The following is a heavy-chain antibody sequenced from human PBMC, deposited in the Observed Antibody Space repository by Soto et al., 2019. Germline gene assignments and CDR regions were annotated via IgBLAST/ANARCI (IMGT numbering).Heavy chain of an antibody. CDR1: GYSFTSHY. V-gene: IGHV1-46*01. CDR3: ARIADCSITTCSFPTRFHMRGYYYYYGMDV. CDR2: IYPGDVNI. J-gene: IGHJ6*02. D-gene: IGHD2-2*01. Sequence: ASVKVSCKAIGYSFTSHYMHWVRQAPGQGLEWMGTIYPGDVNIGYAQKFQGRVTITRDTPTTTAFMELRSLRSDDTAVYYCARIADCSITTCSFPTRFHMRGYYYYYGMDVWGPGTTVTVSS.